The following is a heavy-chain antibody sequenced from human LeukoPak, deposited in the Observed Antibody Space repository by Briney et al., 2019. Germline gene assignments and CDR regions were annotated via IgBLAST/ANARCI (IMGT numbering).Heavy chain of an antibody. CDR1: GFNFSRNG. Sequence: GGSLRLSCAASGFNFSRNGMHWVRQAPGKGLEWVANIKEDGSGEYYVDSVKGRFTISRDNAKNSLYLQMNSLRAEDTAVYYCVRDYYYGSGAGGYGYWGQGTLVTVSS. V-gene: IGHV3-7*01. J-gene: IGHJ4*02. CDR2: IKEDGSGE. CDR3: VRDYYYGSGAGGYGY. D-gene: IGHD3-10*01.